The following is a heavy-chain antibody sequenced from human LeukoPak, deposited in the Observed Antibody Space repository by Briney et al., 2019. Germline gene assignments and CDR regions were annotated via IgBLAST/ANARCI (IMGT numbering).Heavy chain of an antibody. D-gene: IGHD5-18*01. V-gene: IGHV3-23*01. J-gene: IGHJ4*02. CDR3: ARSSYTAMAKYYFDY. CDR2: ISGDGGST. CDR1: GFIFSSYW. Sequence: GVSLRLSCAASGFIFSSYWMSWVRQAPGKGLEWVSVISGDGGSTFYADSVKGRFTISRDNSKNTLYLQMNSLRAEDTAVYYCARSSYTAMAKYYFDYWGQGTQVTVSS.